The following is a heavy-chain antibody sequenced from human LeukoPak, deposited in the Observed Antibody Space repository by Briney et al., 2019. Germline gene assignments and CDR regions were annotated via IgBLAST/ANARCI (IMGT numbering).Heavy chain of an antibody. CDR3: ASQGVLLWFGELSPLDY. J-gene: IGHJ4*02. CDR2: IKQDGSEK. D-gene: IGHD3-10*01. Sequence: GGSLRLSCAASGFTFSSYWMSWVRQAPGKGLEWVANIKQDGSEKYYVDSVKGRFTISRDNAKNSLYLQMNSLRAEDTAVYYCASQGVLLWFGELSPLDYWGQGTLVTVSS. V-gene: IGHV3-7*01. CDR1: GFTFSSYW.